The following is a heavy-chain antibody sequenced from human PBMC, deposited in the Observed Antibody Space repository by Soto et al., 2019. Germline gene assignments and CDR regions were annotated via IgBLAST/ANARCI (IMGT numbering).Heavy chain of an antibody. D-gene: IGHD1-20*01. CDR3: VRHPNNPNFDH. CDR2: IYYNGNT. V-gene: IGHV4-39*01. J-gene: IGHJ4*02. Sequence: SSETLSLTCTVSGGPISGGNYYWSWIRQPPGKGLEWIGYIYYNGNTYYNPSFRSRVTISADTSKNQFSLSLNSVTAADTAVYHCVRHPNNPNFDHWGLGALVTVSS. CDR1: GGPISGGNYY.